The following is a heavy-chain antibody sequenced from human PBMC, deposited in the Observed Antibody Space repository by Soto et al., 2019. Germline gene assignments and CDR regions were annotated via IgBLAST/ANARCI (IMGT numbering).Heavy chain of an antibody. D-gene: IGHD6-19*01. CDR1: GFTFSSYS. J-gene: IGHJ4*02. V-gene: IGHV3-21*01. Sequence: PSLSCAASGFTFSSYSMNWVRQAPGKGLEWVSSISSSSSYIYYADSVKGRFTISRDNAKNSLYLQMNSLRAEDTAVYYCARDLRSGWNKYYFDYWGQGTLVTVSS. CDR3: ARDLRSGWNKYYFDY. CDR2: ISSSSSYI.